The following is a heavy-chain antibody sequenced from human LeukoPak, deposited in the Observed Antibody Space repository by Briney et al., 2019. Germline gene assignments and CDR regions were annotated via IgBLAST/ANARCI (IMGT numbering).Heavy chain of an antibody. CDR1: GFTFTSYS. J-gene: IGHJ4*02. CDR3: ARAQVWFGELNGGFDY. D-gene: IGHD3-10*01. Sequence: GGSLRLSCAASGFTFTSYSMNWVRQAPGEGLEWVSSISSSSTYIYYADSVKGRFTISRDNSKNTLYLQMSSLRAEDTAVYYCARAQVWFGELNGGFDYWGQGTLVTVSS. V-gene: IGHV3-21*01. CDR2: ISSSSTYI.